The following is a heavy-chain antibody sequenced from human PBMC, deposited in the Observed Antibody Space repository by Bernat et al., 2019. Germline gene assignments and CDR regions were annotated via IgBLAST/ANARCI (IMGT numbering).Heavy chain of an antibody. D-gene: IGHD3-9*01. CDR1: GFTFTSSA. V-gene: IGHV1-58*02. CDR2: IVVGSGNT. CDR3: AAGTRVNYDILTGYYPN. J-gene: IGHJ4*02. Sequence: QMQLVQSGPEVKKPGTSVKVSCKASGFTFTSSAMQWVRQARGQRLEWIGWIVVGSGNTNYAQKFQERVTITRDMSTSTAYMELSSLRSEDTAVYYCAAGTRVNYDILTGYYPNWGRGTLVTVSS.